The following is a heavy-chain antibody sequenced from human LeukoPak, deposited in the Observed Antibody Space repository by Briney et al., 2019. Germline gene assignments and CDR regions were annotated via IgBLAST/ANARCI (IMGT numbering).Heavy chain of an antibody. CDR2: ISSSSSYI. D-gene: IGHD3-9*01. CDR3: VRKTGYYSYYYYGMDV. CDR1: GFTFGSYS. V-gene: IGHV3-21*01. Sequence: NPGGSLRLSCAASGFTFGSYSMNWVRQAPGKGLEWVSSISSSSSYIYYADSVKGRFTISRDNAKNSLYLQMNSLRAEDTAVYYCVRKTGYYSYYYYGMDVWGQGTTVTVSS. J-gene: IGHJ6*02.